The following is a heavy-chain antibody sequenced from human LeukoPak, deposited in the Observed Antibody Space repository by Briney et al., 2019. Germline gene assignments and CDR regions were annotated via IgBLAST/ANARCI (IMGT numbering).Heavy chain of an antibody. Sequence: PSETLSLTCTVSGGSISSYYWSWIRQPPGKGLEWIGYIYYSGSTNYNPSLKSRVTISVDTSKNQFSLKLSSVTAADTAVYYCARHAALYGPAAFDIWGQGTMVTVSS. CDR3: ARHAALYGPAAFDI. CDR2: IYYSGST. D-gene: IGHD2/OR15-2a*01. CDR1: GGSISSYY. J-gene: IGHJ3*02. V-gene: IGHV4-59*08.